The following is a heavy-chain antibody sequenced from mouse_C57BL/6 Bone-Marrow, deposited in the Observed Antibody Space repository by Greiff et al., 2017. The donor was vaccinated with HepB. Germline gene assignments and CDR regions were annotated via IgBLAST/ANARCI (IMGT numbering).Heavy chain of an antibody. CDR2: IWSGGST. CDR1: GFSLTSYG. V-gene: IGHV2-2*01. Sequence: VKLMESGPGLVQPSQSLSITCTVSGFSLTSYGVHWVRQSPGKGLEWLGVIWSGGSTDYNAAFISRLSISKDNSKSQVFFKMNSLQADDTAIYYCASLDGYYGVFYAMDYWGQGTSVTVSS. CDR3: ASLDGYYGVFYAMDY. D-gene: IGHD2-3*01. J-gene: IGHJ4*01.